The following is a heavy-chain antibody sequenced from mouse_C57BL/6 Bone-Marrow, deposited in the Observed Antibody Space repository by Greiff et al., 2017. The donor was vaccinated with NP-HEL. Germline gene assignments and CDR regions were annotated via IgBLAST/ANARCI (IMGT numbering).Heavy chain of an antibody. D-gene: IGHD2-4*01. CDR1: GYTFTDYY. J-gene: IGHJ3*01. CDR3: AGWDDYWFAY. Sequence: EVQLQQSGPELVKPGASVKISCKASGYTFTDYYMNWVKQRHGKSLEWIGDINPNNGGTSYNQKFKGKSTLTVDKSSSTAYMELRSLTSEDSAVYCCAGWDDYWFAYWGQGTLVTVSA. CDR2: INPNNGGT. V-gene: IGHV1-26*01.